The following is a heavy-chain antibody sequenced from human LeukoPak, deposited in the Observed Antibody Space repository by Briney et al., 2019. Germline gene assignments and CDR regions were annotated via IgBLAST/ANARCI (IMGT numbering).Heavy chain of an antibody. D-gene: IGHD3-3*01. V-gene: IGHV1-18*01. CDR3: ARVNYDFWSGYCLDV. CDR2: ISAYNGNT. CDR1: GYTFTSYG. Sequence: ASVKVSCKASGYTFTSYGISWVRQAPGQGLEWMGWISAYNGNTNYAQKLQGRVTMTTDTSTSTAYMELRSLRSDDTAVYYCARVNYDFWSGYCLDVWGKGTTVTVSS. J-gene: IGHJ6*04.